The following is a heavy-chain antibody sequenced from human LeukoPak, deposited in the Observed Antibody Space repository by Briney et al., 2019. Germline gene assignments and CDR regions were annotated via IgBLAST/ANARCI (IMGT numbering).Heavy chain of an antibody. D-gene: IGHD2-15*01. V-gene: IGHV4-39*07. CDR2: IYYSGST. CDR3: ATPYCSGISCLDVFNM. CDR1: GGSISSSSHY. Sequence: PSETLSLTWTVSGGSISSSSHYWGWIRQPPGKGLEWIGSIYYSGSTYDNPSLKSRVTISVDPSKNQFSLQLRSVTAADTAMYYCATPYCSGISCLDVFNMWGKGTMVTVSS. J-gene: IGHJ3*02.